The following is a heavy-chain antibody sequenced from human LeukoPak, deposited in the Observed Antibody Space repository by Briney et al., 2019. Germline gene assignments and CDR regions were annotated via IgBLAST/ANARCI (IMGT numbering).Heavy chain of an antibody. CDR3: ARDILGAANQ. V-gene: IGHV3-30*02. J-gene: IGHJ4*02. D-gene: IGHD1-26*01. Sequence: GGSLRLSCAASGFTFSSFGMHWVRQAPGKGLEWVAFIRYDGSNKYYADSMKGRFTISRDNSKNTLYLHVNSLRPEDTAVYYCARDILGAANQWGQGTLVTVSS. CDR2: IRYDGSNK. CDR1: GFTFSSFG.